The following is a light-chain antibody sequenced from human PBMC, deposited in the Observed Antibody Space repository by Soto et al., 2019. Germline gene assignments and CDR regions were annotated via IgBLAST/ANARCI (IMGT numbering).Light chain of an antibody. V-gene: IGKV1-39*01. CDR3: QQSYGTPLT. CDR2: AAS. Sequence: DIHMTQSPSSLSASFGDRVTISLRASQSISSYLNWYQQKPWKAPKLLISAASTLQSGVSSRFSGSGSGTDFTLTISSLQPEDFATYYCQQSYGTPLTFGQGTRLEI. CDR1: QSISSY. J-gene: IGKJ5*01.